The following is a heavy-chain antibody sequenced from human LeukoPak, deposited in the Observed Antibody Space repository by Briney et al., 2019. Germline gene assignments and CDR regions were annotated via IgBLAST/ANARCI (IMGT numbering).Heavy chain of an antibody. CDR2: INTDKGDK. Sequence: ASVKVSCKASGYTFAAYGITWVRQAPGQGLEWMGWINTDKGDKKYAQTFQGRVTMTTDTSTSTAYMDPRSLRSDDTAVYYCARAGLSRYFDWSSPSGFYYGMDVWGQGTTVIVSS. J-gene: IGHJ6*02. CDR3: ARAGLSRYFDWSSPSGFYYGMDV. CDR1: GYTFAAYG. V-gene: IGHV1-18*01. D-gene: IGHD3-9*01.